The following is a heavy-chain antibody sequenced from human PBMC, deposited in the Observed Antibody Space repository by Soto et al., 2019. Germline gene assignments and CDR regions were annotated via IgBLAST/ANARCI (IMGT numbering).Heavy chain of an antibody. Sequence: QVQLQESGPGLVKPSETLSLTCTVSGGSISSYYWSWIRQPPGKGLEWIGYIYYSGSTNYNPSLKSRVTISVATSKHQFSLKLSSVTAADTAVYYCASHYLRYSYGYGFDYWRQGTLVTVSS. CDR2: IYYSGST. V-gene: IGHV4-59*08. J-gene: IGHJ4*02. CDR1: GGSISSYY. CDR3: ASHYLRYSYGYGFDY. D-gene: IGHD5-18*01.